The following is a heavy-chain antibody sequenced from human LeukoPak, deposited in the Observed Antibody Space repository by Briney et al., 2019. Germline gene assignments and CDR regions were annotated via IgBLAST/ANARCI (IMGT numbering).Heavy chain of an antibody. CDR2: IYYSGST. D-gene: IGHD2-8*01. J-gene: IGHJ4*02. CDR1: GGSVSSGSYY. V-gene: IGHV4-61*01. CDR3: ARANGLGKNFDY. Sequence: SETLSLTCTVSGGSVSSGSYYWSWIRQPPGKGLEWIGYIYYSGSTNYNPSLKSRVTISVDTSKNRFSLKLSSVTAADTAVYYCARANGLGKNFDYWGQGTLVTVSS.